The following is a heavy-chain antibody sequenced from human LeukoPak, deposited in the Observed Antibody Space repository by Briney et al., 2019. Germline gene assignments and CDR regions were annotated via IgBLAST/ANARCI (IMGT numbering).Heavy chain of an antibody. J-gene: IGHJ4*02. Sequence: SETLSLTCAVYGGSFSGYYWSWIRQPPGQGLEWIGEINHSGSTNYNPSLKSRVIISVDTSKNQFSLKLSSVTAADTAVYYCSRGSGSYYVSYFDYWGQGTLVTVSS. V-gene: IGHV4-34*01. CDR2: INHSGST. CDR3: SRGSGSYYVSYFDY. D-gene: IGHD1-26*01. CDR1: GGSFSGYY.